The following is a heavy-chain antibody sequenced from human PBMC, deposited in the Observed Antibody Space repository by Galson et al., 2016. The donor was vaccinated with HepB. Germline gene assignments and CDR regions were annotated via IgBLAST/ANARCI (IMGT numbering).Heavy chain of an antibody. CDR2: INYAGST. CDR3: AGVVVAATNWFDP. V-gene: IGHV4-34*01. CDR1: GGSFNDHY. D-gene: IGHD2-15*01. J-gene: IGHJ5*02. Sequence: ETLSLTCGVDGGSFNDHYWSWIRQPPGKGMEWIGEINYAGSTKYNPSLKSRVTISVDTSKNQFSLKLNSMTAADTAVYFCAGVVVAATNWFDPWGQGTLVTVSS.